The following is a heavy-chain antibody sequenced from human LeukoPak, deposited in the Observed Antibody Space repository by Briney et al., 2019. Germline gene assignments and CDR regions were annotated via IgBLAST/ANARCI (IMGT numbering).Heavy chain of an antibody. CDR2: IEPCDTDT. J-gene: IGHJ4*02. Sequence: GESLKTPCKGSGYSFTTYWNGWGRQSPGQGLERKGIIEPCDTDTTNSPPSQGQVTTTAVKSTSTAFPQWISPMASDTAMYYCARRRGYYLYYWGEGTLVTVSS. CDR1: GYSFTTYW. D-gene: IGHD3-22*01. CDR3: ARRRGYYLYY. V-gene: IGHV5-51*01.